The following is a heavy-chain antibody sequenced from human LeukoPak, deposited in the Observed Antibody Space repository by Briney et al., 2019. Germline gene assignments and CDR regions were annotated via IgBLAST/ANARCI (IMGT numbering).Heavy chain of an antibody. CDR2: IYYSGST. Sequence: SETLSLTCTVSGGSISSSSYYWGWIRQPPGKGLEWIGSIYYSGSTYYNPSLKSRVTISVDTSKNQFSLKLSSVTAADTAVYYCARQVGSGSYYNYYYYYGMDVWGQGTTVTVSS. D-gene: IGHD3-10*01. CDR1: GGSISSSSYY. J-gene: IGHJ6*02. V-gene: IGHV4-39*01. CDR3: ARQVGSGSYYNYYYYYGMDV.